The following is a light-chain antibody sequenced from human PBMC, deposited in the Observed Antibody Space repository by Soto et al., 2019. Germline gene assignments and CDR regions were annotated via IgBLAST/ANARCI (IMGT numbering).Light chain of an antibody. J-gene: IGLJ1*01. V-gene: IGLV1-40*01. CDR3: QSYDSSMSGYDV. CDR2: VNS. Sequence: QSVLTQPPSVSGAPGQTVTISCTGSSSNIGAGYDVHWYQQLPGTAPKLLIYVNSNRPSGVPDRFSGSKSGTSASLAITGLQAEDEADDYCQSYDSSMSGYDVFGTGTKVTVL. CDR1: SSNIGAGYD.